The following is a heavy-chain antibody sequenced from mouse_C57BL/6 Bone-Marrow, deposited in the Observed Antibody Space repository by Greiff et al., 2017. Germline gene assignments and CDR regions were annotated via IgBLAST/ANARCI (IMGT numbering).Heavy chain of an antibody. J-gene: IGHJ3*01. CDR1: GYTFTSYW. CDR3: ARDYDDPRGFAY. Sequence: QVQLQQSGAELVKPGASVKMSCKASGYTFTSYWITWVKQRPGQGLEWIGDIYPGSGSTNYNEKFKSKATLTVDTSSSTAYMQLSSLTSEDSAVYYCARDYDDPRGFAYWGQGTLVTVSA. V-gene: IGHV1-55*01. D-gene: IGHD2-4*01. CDR2: IYPGSGST.